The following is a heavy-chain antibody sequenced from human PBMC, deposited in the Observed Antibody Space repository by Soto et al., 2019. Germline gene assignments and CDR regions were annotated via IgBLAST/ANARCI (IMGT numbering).Heavy chain of an antibody. CDR3: ARDFNWGTDY. CDR1: GYTFTSYG. Sequence: ASVKVSCKASGYTFTSYGISWVRQAPGQGLEWMGWISAYNGNTKYSQKFQGRVTITRDTSASTAYMELSSLRSEDTAVYYCARDFNWGTDYWGQGTLVTVSS. J-gene: IGHJ4*02. V-gene: IGHV1-18*01. D-gene: IGHD7-27*01. CDR2: ISAYNGNT.